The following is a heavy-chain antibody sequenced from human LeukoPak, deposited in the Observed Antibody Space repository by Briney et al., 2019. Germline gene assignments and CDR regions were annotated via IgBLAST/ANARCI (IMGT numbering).Heavy chain of an antibody. D-gene: IGHD3-22*01. J-gene: IGHJ3*01. Sequence: SETLSLTCTVSVGSLSGHYRSWIRQPPGKRLEWIGYVSYTGRTKYNPSLQSRVTISIDTSKRQFSLKLTSVTSADTAVYSCARLLDNDISGDPDTFDVWGQGTTVIVSS. V-gene: IGHV4-59*11. CDR1: VGSLSGHY. CDR2: VSYTGRT. CDR3: ARLLDNDISGDPDTFDV.